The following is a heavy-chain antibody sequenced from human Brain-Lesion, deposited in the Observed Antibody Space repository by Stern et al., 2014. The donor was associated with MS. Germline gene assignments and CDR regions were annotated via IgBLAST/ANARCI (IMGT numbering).Heavy chain of an antibody. J-gene: IGHJ4*02. CDR2: SRNKPNSYTT. V-gene: IGHV3-72*01. Sequence: VQLVESGGGLVRPGGSLRLSCAVSGFTFSDHYMDWVRPAPGEGVECVGRSRNKPNSYTTEYAASVKGRFTVSRDDSKNLLYLQMNSLKTDDTAVYYCARGFHSFDSWGQGTLVTVSS. CDR3: ARGFHSFDS. CDR1: GFTFSDHY.